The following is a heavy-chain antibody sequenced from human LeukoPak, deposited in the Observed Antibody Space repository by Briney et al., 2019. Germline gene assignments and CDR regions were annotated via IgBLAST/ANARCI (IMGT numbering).Heavy chain of an antibody. CDR1: GFTFSSYS. Sequence: PGGSLRLSCAASGFTFSSYSMSWVRQAPGKGLEWVSYISSSSSTIYYADSVKGRFTISRDNAKNSLYLQMNSLRAEDTAVYYCARERCSSTSCYAAFSWGQGTLVTVSS. V-gene: IGHV3-48*01. J-gene: IGHJ5*02. CDR3: ARERCSSTSCYAAFS. D-gene: IGHD2-2*01. CDR2: ISSSSSTI.